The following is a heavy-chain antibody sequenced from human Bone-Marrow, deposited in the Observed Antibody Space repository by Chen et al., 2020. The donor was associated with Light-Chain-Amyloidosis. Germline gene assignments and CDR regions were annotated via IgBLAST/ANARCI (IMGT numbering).Heavy chain of an antibody. J-gene: IGHJ6*03. Sequence: VQLVQSGAEVRKPGSSVQVSCTASGGTFSRYASSWVRQAPGQGLEGLGGIIPILRTANYAQTFQGRGTMTADESTSTAYMELSSLRSEDTAVYYCARSASVRLYYYYMDVWGKGTTVTVSS. CDR1: GGTFSRYA. CDR2: IIPILRTA. CDR3: ARSASVRLYYYYMDV. V-gene: IGHV1-69*12. D-gene: IGHD6-25*01.